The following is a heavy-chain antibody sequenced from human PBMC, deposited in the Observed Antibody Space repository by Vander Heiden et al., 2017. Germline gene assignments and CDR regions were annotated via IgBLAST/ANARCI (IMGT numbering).Heavy chain of an antibody. CDR3: AKDWGIRVGATDY. CDR2: IGSSGGST. D-gene: IGHD1-26*01. Sequence: EVQSLESGGGLVQLGGLLRLSCAACERPFSSDAMSWVRQAPGKGLQWVSTIGSSGGSTFYADSVKGRFTISRDDSKNTLYLQMTSLRAEDTALYYCAKDWGIRVGATDYWGQGTLVTVSS. J-gene: IGHJ4*02. V-gene: IGHV3-23*01. CDR1: ERPFSSDA.